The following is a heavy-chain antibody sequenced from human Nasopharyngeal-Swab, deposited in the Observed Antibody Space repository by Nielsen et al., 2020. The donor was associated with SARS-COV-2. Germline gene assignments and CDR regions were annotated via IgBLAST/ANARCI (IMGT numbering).Heavy chain of an antibody. CDR2: IIPIFGTA. D-gene: IGHD5-12*01. Sequence: WVRQAPGQGLEWMGGIIPIFGTANYAQKFQGRVTITADESTSTAYMELSSLRSEDTAVYYCARDRGSGYDHAFDIWGQGTMVTVSS. J-gene: IGHJ3*02. CDR3: ARDRGSGYDHAFDI. V-gene: IGHV1-69*01.